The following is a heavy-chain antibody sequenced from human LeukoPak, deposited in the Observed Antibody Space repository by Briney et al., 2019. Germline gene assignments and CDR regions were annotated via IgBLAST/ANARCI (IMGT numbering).Heavy chain of an antibody. CDR2: INTNTGNP. CDR3: ARDRDVLLWFGELPIPPHYGMDV. D-gene: IGHD3-10*01. Sequence: GASVKVSCKASGYTFPAYYMHWVRQAPGQGLEWMGWINTNTGNPTYAQGFTGRFVFSLDTSVSTAYLQISSLKAEDTAVYYCARDRDVLLWFGELPIPPHYGMDVWGQGTTVTVSS. J-gene: IGHJ6*02. V-gene: IGHV7-4-1*02. CDR1: GYTFPAYY.